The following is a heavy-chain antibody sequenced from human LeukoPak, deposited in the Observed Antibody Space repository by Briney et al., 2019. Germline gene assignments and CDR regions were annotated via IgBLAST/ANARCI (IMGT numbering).Heavy chain of an antibody. J-gene: IGHJ4*02. CDR2: ISGGGGST. D-gene: IGHD3-9*01. CDR3: AKDTSLGLRYFDWLCLPFDY. V-gene: IGHV3-23*01. CDR1: GFTFSSYA. Sequence: GGSLRLSCAASGFTFSSYAMSWVRQAPGKGLEGVSAISGGGGSTYYADSVKGRFTISRDNSKNTLYLQINTLRAEDTAIYYCAKDTSLGLRYFDWLCLPFDYWGQGTLVTVSS.